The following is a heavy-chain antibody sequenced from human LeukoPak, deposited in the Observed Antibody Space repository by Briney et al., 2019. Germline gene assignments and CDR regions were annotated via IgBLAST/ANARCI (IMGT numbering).Heavy chain of an antibody. D-gene: IGHD5-24*01. CDR2: VIRDGSFT. V-gene: IGHV3-74*01. CDR3: VRDGDDFNFDY. CDR1: GFTFRNYW. Sequence: GGSLRLSCAASGFTFRNYWMHWVRQAPGNGLVWVSRVIRDGSFTNYADSVKGRFTISRDNAKNTLYLQMNSLRAEDTAVYYCVRDGDDFNFDYWGQGSLVTVSS. J-gene: IGHJ4*02.